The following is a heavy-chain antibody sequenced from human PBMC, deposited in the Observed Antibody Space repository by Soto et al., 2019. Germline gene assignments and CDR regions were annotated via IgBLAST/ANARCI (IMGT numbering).Heavy chain of an antibody. D-gene: IGHD5-18*01. CDR2: ISYDGSKE. CDR3: AKDLRLWSKDYYYYGMDV. J-gene: IGHJ6*02. CDR1: GFTFSSYG. V-gene: IGHV3-30*18. Sequence: QVQLVESGGGVVQPGRSLRLSCAASGFTFSSYGMHWVRQAPGKGLEWVAVISYDGSKEFYADSAKGRFTISRDNSKNTLYLQMNSLRAEDTAVYYCAKDLRLWSKDYYYYGMDVWGQGTTVTVSS.